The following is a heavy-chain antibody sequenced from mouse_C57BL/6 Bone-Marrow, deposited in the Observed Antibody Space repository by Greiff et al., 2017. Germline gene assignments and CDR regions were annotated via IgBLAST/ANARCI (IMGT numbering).Heavy chain of an antibody. Sequence: EVKLMESGGGLVQPGGSLSLSCAASGFTFTDYYMSWVRQPPGKALEWLGFIRNKANGYTTEYSASVKGRFTISRDNSQSILYLQMNALRAEDSATYYCARYKGYYYGSRGAMDYWGQGTSVTVSS. V-gene: IGHV7-3*01. CDR3: ARYKGYYYGSRGAMDY. CDR2: IRNKANGYTT. J-gene: IGHJ4*01. CDR1: GFTFTDYY. D-gene: IGHD1-1*01.